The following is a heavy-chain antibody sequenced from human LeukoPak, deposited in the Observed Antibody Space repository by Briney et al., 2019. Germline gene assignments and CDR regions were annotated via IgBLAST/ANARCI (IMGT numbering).Heavy chain of an antibody. Sequence: SETLSLTCTVSGGSISSSSYYWGWIRQPPGKGLEWIGSIYYSGSTYYNPSLKSRVTISVDTSKNQFSLKLSSVTAADTAVYYCASTYSYGSYCFDYWGQGTLVTVSS. D-gene: IGHD5-18*01. CDR3: ASTYSYGSYCFDY. J-gene: IGHJ4*02. CDR2: IYYSGST. CDR1: GGSISSSSYY. V-gene: IGHV4-39*01.